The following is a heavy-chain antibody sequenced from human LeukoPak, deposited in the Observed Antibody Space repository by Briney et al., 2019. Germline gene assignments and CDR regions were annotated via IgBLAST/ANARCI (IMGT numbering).Heavy chain of an antibody. J-gene: IGHJ5*02. CDR1: GGSISSYY. Sequence: SETLSLTCTVSGGSISSYYRSWIRQPPGKGLEWIGYIYYSGSTNYNPSLKSRVTISVDTSKNQFSLKLSSVTAADTAVYYCARAVAAAGDWFDPWGQGTLVTVSS. D-gene: IGHD6-13*01. CDR3: ARAVAAAGDWFDP. V-gene: IGHV4-59*01. CDR2: IYYSGST.